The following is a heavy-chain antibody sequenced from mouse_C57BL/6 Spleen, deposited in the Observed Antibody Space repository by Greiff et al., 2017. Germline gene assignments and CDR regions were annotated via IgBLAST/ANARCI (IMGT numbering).Heavy chain of an antibody. CDR3: ARSYGSSYGFAY. J-gene: IGHJ3*01. V-gene: IGHV5-17*01. D-gene: IGHD1-1*01. Sequence: EVKLMESGGGLVKPGGSLKLSCAASGFTFSDYGMHWVRQAPEKGLEWVAYISSGSSTIYYADTVKGRFTISSDNAKNTLFLQMTSLRSEDTAMYYCARSYGSSYGFAYWGQGTLVTVAA. CDR2: ISSGSSTI. CDR1: GFTFSDYG.